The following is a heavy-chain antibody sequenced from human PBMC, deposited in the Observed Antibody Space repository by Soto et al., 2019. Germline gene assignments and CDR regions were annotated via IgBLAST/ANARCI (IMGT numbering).Heavy chain of an antibody. CDR2: IYYSGST. J-gene: IGHJ6*03. Sequence: WETLSLTCTVSGGSISSYYWSWVRQPPGKGLEWIGYIYYSGSTNYNPSLKSRVTISVDTSKNQFSLKLSSVTAADTAVYYCARSRGYYYYYMDVWGKGTTVTVSS. V-gene: IGHV4-59*01. CDR3: ARSRGYYYYYMDV. CDR1: GGSISSYY.